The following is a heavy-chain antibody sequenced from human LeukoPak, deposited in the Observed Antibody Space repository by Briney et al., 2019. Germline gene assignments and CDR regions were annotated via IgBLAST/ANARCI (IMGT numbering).Heavy chain of an antibody. D-gene: IGHD3-10*02. J-gene: IGHJ4*02. V-gene: IGHV5-51*01. CDR2: IYPGDSDT. CDR1: GYNFASYW. CDR3: ARAPSLVRGVAFDY. Sequence: GESLKISCKGSGYNFASYWIAWVRQMPGKGLEWMGIIYPGDSDTTYSPSFQGQVTISVDKSISTAYLQWSGLKASDTAMYYCARAPSLVRGVAFDYWGQGTLVTVSS.